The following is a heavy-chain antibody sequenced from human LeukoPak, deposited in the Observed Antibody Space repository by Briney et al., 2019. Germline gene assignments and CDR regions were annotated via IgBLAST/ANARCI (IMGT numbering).Heavy chain of an antibody. Sequence: GGSLRLSCEASGFSFSNYWMIWVRQAPGKGLEWVANIKQHGSEIYYVDSVKGRFTISRDNAKNSLYLQMNSLRAEDRAVLCCAGDRTIVVACNGAFDIWGQGTMVTVSS. CDR3: AGDRTIVVACNGAFDI. CDR2: IKQHGSEI. CDR1: GFSFSNYW. D-gene: IGHD2-15*01. J-gene: IGHJ3*02. V-gene: IGHV3-7*01.